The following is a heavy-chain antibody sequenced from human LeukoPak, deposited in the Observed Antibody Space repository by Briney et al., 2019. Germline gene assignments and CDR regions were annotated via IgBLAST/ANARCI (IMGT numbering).Heavy chain of an antibody. J-gene: IGHJ4*02. D-gene: IGHD3-3*01. Sequence: SETLSLTCTVSGGSISSYYWSWIRQPPGKGLEWIGYIYYSGSTNYSPSLKSRVTLSVDTSKNQFSLKLSSVTAADTAVYYCARALLDFWSGYYYYFDYWGQGTLVTVSS. CDR1: GGSISSYY. CDR2: IYYSGST. CDR3: ARALLDFWSGYYYYFDY. V-gene: IGHV4-59*01.